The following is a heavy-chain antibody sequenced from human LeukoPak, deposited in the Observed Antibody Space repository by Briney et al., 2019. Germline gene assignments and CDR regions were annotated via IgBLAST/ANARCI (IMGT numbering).Heavy chain of an antibody. Sequence: GRSLRLSCIASQLTFSSYGMHWVRQAPGKGLEWVGVISYDGRKRYYGGSVKGRFNISRDKSKNTVYLQMNSLRVEDTAVYYCARDSPTDDSGVGILDDWGQGTLVTVSS. D-gene: IGHD1-26*01. CDR2: ISYDGRKR. CDR1: QLTFSSYG. CDR3: ARDSPTDDSGVGILDD. V-gene: IGHV3-30*03. J-gene: IGHJ4*02.